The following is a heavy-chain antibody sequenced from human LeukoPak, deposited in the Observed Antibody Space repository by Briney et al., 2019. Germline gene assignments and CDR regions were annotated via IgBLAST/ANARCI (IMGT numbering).Heavy chain of an antibody. CDR1: GFTFSNYA. D-gene: IGHD2-8*02. CDR3: AKEGMSTGYYAMDV. Sequence: QPGGSLRLSCTASGFTFSNYAMSWVRQVPGKGLEWVSLFSNSGGTTYYADSVKGRFTISRDNSKNTLYLQMKSLRVEDTAIYYCAKEGMSTGYYAMDVWGQGTTVTVSS. J-gene: IGHJ6*02. V-gene: IGHV3-23*01. CDR2: FSNSGGTT.